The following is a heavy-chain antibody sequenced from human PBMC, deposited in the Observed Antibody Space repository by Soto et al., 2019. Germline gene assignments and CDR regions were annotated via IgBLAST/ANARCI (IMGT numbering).Heavy chain of an antibody. CDR1: GGTFNNYA. D-gene: IGHD5-12*01. V-gene: IGHV1-69*01. J-gene: IGHJ4*02. CDR3: ARGGVDVVATSAFDY. CDR2: IIPIIGTA. Sequence: QVQLVQSGAEVKKPGSSVKVSCKASGGTFNNYAISWVRQAPGQGLEWMGGIIPIIGTADYAHKFQGRLAISADESTGTTFMELSSLRSEDTALYYCARGGVDVVATSAFDYWGPGTLVTVSS.